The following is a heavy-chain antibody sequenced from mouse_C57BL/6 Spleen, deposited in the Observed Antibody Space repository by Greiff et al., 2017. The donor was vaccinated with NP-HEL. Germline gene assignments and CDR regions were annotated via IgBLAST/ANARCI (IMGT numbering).Heavy chain of an antibody. J-gene: IGHJ2*01. CDR3: ARDPSNYSYYFDY. Sequence: EVKLVESGGGLVKPGGSLKLSCAASGFTFSSYAMSWVRQTPEKRLEWVATISDGGSYTYYPDNVKGRFTISRDNAKKNLYLQMSHLKSEDTAIYYCARDPSNYSYYFDYWGQGTTLTVSS. D-gene: IGHD2-5*01. CDR2: ISDGGSYT. V-gene: IGHV5-4*03. CDR1: GFTFSSYA.